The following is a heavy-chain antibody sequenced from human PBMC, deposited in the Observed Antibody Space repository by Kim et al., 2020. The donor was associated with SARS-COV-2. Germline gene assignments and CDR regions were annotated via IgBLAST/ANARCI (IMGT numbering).Heavy chain of an antibody. Sequence: GGSLRLSCVASGLTFSSYAMTWVRQAPGRGLEWVSVISDNGGEIYYADSVKGRFTISRDNAKNTLFLQMNSLRAEDSGVYYCAKGGLTLFRRARFDYWGQGTPVNVSP. CDR2: ISDNGGEI. J-gene: IGHJ4*02. D-gene: IGHD2-15*01. CDR3: AKGGLTLFRRARFDY. V-gene: IGHV3-23*01. CDR1: GLTFSSYA.